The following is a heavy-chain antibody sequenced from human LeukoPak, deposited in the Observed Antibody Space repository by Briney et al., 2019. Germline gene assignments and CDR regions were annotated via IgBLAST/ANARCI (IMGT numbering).Heavy chain of an antibody. D-gene: IGHD1-1*01. J-gene: IGHJ1*01. V-gene: IGHV4-34*01. Sequence: SETLSLTCAVYGGSFSGYYWSWIRQPPGKGLEWIGEINHSGSTNYNPSLKSRVTISVDTSKNQFSLKLSSVTAADTAVYYCARAVGTLEYFQHWGQGTLVTVSS. CDR2: INHSGST. CDR3: ARAVGTLEYFQH. CDR1: GGSFSGYY.